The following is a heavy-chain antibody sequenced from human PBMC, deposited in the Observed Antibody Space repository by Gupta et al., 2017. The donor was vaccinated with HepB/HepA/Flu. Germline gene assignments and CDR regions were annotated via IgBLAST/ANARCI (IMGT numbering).Heavy chain of an antibody. CDR1: GFTFSRYA. CDR2: ISFDANHK. D-gene: IGHD3-22*01. Sequence: QVQLVESGGGVVQPGRSLRLSCTVSGFTFSRYALHCVRQAPGKGLEWLAVISFDANHKYYADSVKGRFTISRDNSENTLYLQMNRLTPDDTAVYSCVRDPLITTPRAYYFDYWGQGTLVTVSS. V-gene: IGHV3-30-3*01. CDR3: VRDPLITTPRAYYFDY. J-gene: IGHJ4*02.